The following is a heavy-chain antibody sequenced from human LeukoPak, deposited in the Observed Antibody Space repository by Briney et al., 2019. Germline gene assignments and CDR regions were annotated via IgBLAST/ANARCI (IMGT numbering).Heavy chain of an antibody. V-gene: IGHV4-39*07. Sequence: SETLSLTCTVSGGSISSSSYYWGWIRQPPGKELEWIGSIYYSGSTYYNPSLKSRVTISVDTSKNQFSLKLSSVTAADTAVYYCARGAPKLRYFDWSTTRKDYFDYWGQGTLVTVSS. CDR3: ARGAPKLRYFDWSTTRKDYFDY. CDR1: GGSISSSSYY. J-gene: IGHJ4*02. CDR2: IYYSGST. D-gene: IGHD3-9*01.